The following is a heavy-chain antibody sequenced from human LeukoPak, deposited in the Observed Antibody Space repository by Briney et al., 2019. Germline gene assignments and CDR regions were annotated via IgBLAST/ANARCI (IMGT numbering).Heavy chain of an antibody. CDR3: ARAGGLNIVGFYYYYYMDV. Sequence: EASVKVSCKASGGTFSSYAISWVRQAPGQGLEWMGGIIPIFGTANYAQEFQGRVTITADESTSTAYMELSSLRSGDTAVYYCARAGGLNIVGFYYYYYMDVWGKGTTVTVSS. V-gene: IGHV1-69*01. CDR2: IIPIFGTA. CDR1: GGTFSSYA. D-gene: IGHD1-26*01. J-gene: IGHJ6*03.